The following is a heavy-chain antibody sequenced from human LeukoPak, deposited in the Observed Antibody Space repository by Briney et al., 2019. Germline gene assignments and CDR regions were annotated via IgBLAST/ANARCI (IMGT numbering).Heavy chain of an antibody. CDR2: IYYSGST. Sequence: PSETLSLTCTVSGDSISSSISYWGWIRQPPGKGLEWIGSIYYSGSTHYNPSLKSRVLISVDTSKNQFSLKLSSVTAADTAVYYCARNHTHEGYGYYFDYWGQGTLITVSS. V-gene: IGHV4-39*01. D-gene: IGHD5-18*01. CDR3: ARNHTHEGYGYYFDY. CDR1: GDSISSSISY. J-gene: IGHJ4*02.